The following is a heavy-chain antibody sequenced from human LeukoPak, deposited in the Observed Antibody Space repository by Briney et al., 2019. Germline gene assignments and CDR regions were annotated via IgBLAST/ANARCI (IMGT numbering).Heavy chain of an antibody. CDR3: ARSKLPAALIDAFHF. CDR2: IIPLFGTA. V-gene: IGHV1-69*05. CDR1: GDILRTYA. J-gene: IGHJ3*01. D-gene: IGHD2-2*01. Sequence: SVKVSCKASGDILRTYALSWVRQVPGQGLEWMGGIIPLFGTANYAQRFQGRLTISTDDSTTAYMELSSLTSGDTAVYYCARSKLPAALIDAFHFWGQGTLVTVSS.